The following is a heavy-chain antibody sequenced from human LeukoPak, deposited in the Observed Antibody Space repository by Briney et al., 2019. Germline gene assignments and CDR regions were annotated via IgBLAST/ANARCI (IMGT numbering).Heavy chain of an antibody. J-gene: IGHJ3*02. Sequence: SVKVSCKASGYTFTSYAMNWVRQAPGQGLEWMGGIIPIFGTANYAQKFQGRVTITADESTSTAYMELSSLRSEDTAVYYCASGYDSSGYYALNGAFDIWGQGTMVTVSS. D-gene: IGHD3-22*01. V-gene: IGHV1-69*13. CDR2: IIPIFGTA. CDR3: ASGYDSSGYYALNGAFDI. CDR1: GYTFTSYA.